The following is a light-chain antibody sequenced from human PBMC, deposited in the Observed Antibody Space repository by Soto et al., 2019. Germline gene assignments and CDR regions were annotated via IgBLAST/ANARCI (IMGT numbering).Light chain of an antibody. CDR3: SSYTSTSTRV. Sequence: QSALTQPASVSGSPGQSITISCTGTSSDVGGYNYVSWYQQHPGKAPKLMIYEVNNRPSGVSIRFSGSKSGNTASLTISGLQAEDEADYFCSSYTSTSTRVFGGGTKLTVL. CDR1: SSDVGGYNY. V-gene: IGLV2-14*01. J-gene: IGLJ3*02. CDR2: EVN.